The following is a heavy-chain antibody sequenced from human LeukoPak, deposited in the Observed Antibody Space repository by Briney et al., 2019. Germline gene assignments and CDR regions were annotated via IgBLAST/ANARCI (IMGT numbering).Heavy chain of an antibody. Sequence: GGSLRLSCAASEFTFSSYAMSWVRQAPGKGLEWVAVISYDGSINFYAASVKGRFTISRDNSKNTLYLQMDSLRVEDTALYFCARDRRYCSGGSCYFDYFFDYWGQGTLVTVSS. CDR2: ISYDGSIN. J-gene: IGHJ4*02. V-gene: IGHV3-30-3*01. D-gene: IGHD2-15*01. CDR1: EFTFSSYA. CDR3: ARDRRYCSGGSCYFDYFFDY.